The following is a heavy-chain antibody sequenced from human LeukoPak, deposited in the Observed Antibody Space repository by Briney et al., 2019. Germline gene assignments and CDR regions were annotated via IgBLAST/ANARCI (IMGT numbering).Heavy chain of an antibody. D-gene: IGHD1-26*01. CDR3: ARGQSYYEAFDI. V-gene: IGHV3-53*03. CDR1: GFTVNSDY. Sequence: PGGSLILSCAAPGFTVNSDYLSWVRQPPGEGLEWVSGIYSWCSTNYADSVKGRFTISRDNSKNTLHLQMNSLRVEDTAVYYCARGQSYYEAFDIWGQGTMVTVSS. J-gene: IGHJ3*02. CDR2: IYSWCST.